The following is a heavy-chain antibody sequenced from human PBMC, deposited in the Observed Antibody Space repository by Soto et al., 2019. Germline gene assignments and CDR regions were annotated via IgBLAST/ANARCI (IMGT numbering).Heavy chain of an antibody. CDR1: GGSISSGGYS. D-gene: IGHD3-10*01. V-gene: IGHV4-31*03. J-gene: IGHJ5*02. CDR2: IYYSGST. Sequence: QVQLQESGPGLVKPSQTLSLTCTVSGGSISSGGYSWSWIRQHPGKGLEWIGYIYYSGSTYYNPSLKGRVTRSVDTSKNQFSLKLSSVTAAGTGGYYCAGGSGGFGELFYWFDPWGQGTLVTVFS. CDR3: AGGSGGFGELFYWFDP.